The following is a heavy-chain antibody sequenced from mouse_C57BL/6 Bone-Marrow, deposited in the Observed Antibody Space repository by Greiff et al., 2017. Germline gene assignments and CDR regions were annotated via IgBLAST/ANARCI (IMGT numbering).Heavy chain of an antibody. J-gene: IGHJ3*01. V-gene: IGHV1-64*01. Sequence: QVQLQQPGAELVKPGASVKLSCKASGYTFTSYWMHWVKQRPGQGLEWIGMIHPNSGSTNYNEKFKSKATLTVDKSSSTAYMQLSSLTSEDSAVYCWALMVTTGFAYWGQGTLVTVSA. CDR3: ALMVTTGFAY. CDR2: IHPNSGST. CDR1: GYTFTSYW. D-gene: IGHD2-2*01.